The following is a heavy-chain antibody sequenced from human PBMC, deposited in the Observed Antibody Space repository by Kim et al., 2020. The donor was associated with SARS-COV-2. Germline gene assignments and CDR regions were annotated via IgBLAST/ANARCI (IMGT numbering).Heavy chain of an antibody. CDR2: IKSKTDGGTT. J-gene: IGHJ4*02. CDR3: TTDRWRRGVDTY. Sequence: GGSLRLSCAASGFTFSNAWMSWVRQAPGKGLEWVGRIKSKTDGGTTDYAAPVKGRFTISRDDSKNTLYLQMNSLKTEDTAVYYCTTDRWRRGVDTYWGQGTLVTVSS. V-gene: IGHV3-15*01. D-gene: IGHD3-10*01. CDR1: GFTFSNAW.